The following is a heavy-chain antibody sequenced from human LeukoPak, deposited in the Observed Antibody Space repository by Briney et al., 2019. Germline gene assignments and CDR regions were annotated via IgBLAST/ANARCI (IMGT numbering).Heavy chain of an antibody. CDR1: GYRFTDHW. J-gene: IGHJ4*02. Sequence: RGESLKISCKGSGYRFTDHWIAWVRQMPGKGLECMGIIDPVGSETRYSPSFQGQVTISVDKSITTASLQWSSLRASDTAMYYCARQGSSTTSWQTIDYWGQGTLVSVSS. V-gene: IGHV5-51*01. CDR3: ARQGSSTTSWQTIDY. D-gene: IGHD2-2*01. CDR2: IDPVGSET.